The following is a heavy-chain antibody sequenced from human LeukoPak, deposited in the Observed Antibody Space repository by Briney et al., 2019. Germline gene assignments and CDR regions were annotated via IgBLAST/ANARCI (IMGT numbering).Heavy chain of an antibody. V-gene: IGHV1-46*01. J-gene: IGHJ6*03. CDR2: INPSGGST. Sequence: ASVKVSCKASGYTFTIYYMHWVRQTPGQGLEWMVIINPSGGSTSYAQKFQGRVTMTRDMSTSTVYMELSSLRSEDTAVYYCARGPRSGNNWDYDYYYYMDVWGKRTTVTVSS. CDR3: ARGPRSGNNWDYDYYYYMDV. CDR1: GYTFTIYY. D-gene: IGHD1-1*01.